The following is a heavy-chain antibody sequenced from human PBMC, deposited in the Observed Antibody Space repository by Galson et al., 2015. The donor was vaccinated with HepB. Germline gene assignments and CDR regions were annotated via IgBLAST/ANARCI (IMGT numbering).Heavy chain of an antibody. V-gene: IGHV1-2*06. J-gene: IGHJ6*03. CDR3: ARGEVVVVPAAIRSSYYYMDV. CDR1: GYTFTGYY. CDR2: INPNSGGT. D-gene: IGHD2-2*02. Sequence: SVKVSCKASGYTFTGYYMHWVRQAPGQGLEWMGRINPNSGGTNYAQKFQGRVTMTRNTSISTDYMELSSLRSEDTAVYYCARGEVVVVPAAIRSSYYYMDVWGKGTTVTVSS.